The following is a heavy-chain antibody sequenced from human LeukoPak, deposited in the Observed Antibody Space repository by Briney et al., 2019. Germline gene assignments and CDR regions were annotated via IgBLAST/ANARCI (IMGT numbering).Heavy chain of an antibody. V-gene: IGHV3-30*04. J-gene: IGHJ4*02. D-gene: IGHD6-19*01. CDR3: ARESGYSSGGGDY. CDR1: GFSFSSYA. CDR2: ISFDGSNK. Sequence: GGSLRLSCAASGFSFSSYAIHWVRQAPGKGLEWVAVISFDGSNKYYADSVKGRFTISRDNSKNTLYLQMNSLRAEDTAVYYCARESGYSSGGGDYWGQGTLVTVSS.